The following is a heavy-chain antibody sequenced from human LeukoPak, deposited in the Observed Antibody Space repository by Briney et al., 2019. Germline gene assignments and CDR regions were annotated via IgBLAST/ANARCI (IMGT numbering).Heavy chain of an antibody. CDR2: INPNSGGT. D-gene: IGHD2-2*01. Sequence: ASVKVSCKASGYTFTGYYIHWVRQAPGQGLEWMGWINPNSGGTNYAQKFQGRVTMTRDTSISTAYMELSRLRSDDTAVYYCARVLAYCSSTSCHDYWGQGTLVTVYS. J-gene: IGHJ4*02. CDR1: GYTFTGYY. V-gene: IGHV1-2*02. CDR3: ARVLAYCSSTSCHDY.